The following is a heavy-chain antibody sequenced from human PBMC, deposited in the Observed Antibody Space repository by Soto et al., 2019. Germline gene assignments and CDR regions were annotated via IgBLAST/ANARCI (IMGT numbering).Heavy chain of an antibody. CDR3: AREGVGTTVTNYSYYGIDV. CDR1: GGSISSGDYY. D-gene: IGHD4-17*01. J-gene: IGHJ6*02. CDR2: IYYSGST. V-gene: IGHV4-30-4*01. Sequence: SETLSHTCTVSGGSISSGDYYWSWIRQPPGKGLEWIGYIYYSGSTYYNPSLKSRVTISVDTSKNQFSLKLSSVTAADTAVYYCAREGVGTTVTNYSYYGIDVWGQGNAVTVSS.